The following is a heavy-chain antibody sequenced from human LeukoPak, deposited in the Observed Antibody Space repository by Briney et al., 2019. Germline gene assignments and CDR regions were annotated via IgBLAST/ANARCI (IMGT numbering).Heavy chain of an antibody. Sequence: TSETLSLTCTGSGYSISSGYYWGWIRQPPGKGLEWIGSIYHSGSTYYNPSLKSRVTISVDTSKNQFSLKLSSVTAADTAVYYCARDLARVWKSWGQGTLVTVSS. CDR2: IYHSGST. J-gene: IGHJ5*02. V-gene: IGHV4-38-2*02. CDR3: ARDLARVWKS. CDR1: GYSISSGYY. D-gene: IGHD5-12*01.